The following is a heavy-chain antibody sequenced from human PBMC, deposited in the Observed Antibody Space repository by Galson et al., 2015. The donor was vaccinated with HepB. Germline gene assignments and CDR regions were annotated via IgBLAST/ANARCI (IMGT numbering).Heavy chain of an antibody. CDR1: TFSRYT. CDR2: ISAYNGNT. CDR3: AREISRFLEWSDAFDI. V-gene: IGHV1-18*01. D-gene: IGHD3-3*01. Sequence: TFSRYTISWVRQAPGQGLEWMGWISAYNGNTNYAQKLQGRVTMTTDTSTSTAYMELRSLRSDDTAVYYCAREISRFLEWSDAFDIWGQGTMVTVSS. J-gene: IGHJ3*02.